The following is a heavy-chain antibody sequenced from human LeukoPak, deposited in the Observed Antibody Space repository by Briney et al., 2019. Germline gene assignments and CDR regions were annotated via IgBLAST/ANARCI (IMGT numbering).Heavy chain of an antibody. D-gene: IGHD4-17*01. CDR3: AKLRDYGDYVYYYYMDV. Sequence: GGSLRLSCAAPGFTFSSYGMSWVRQAPGKGLEWVSAISGSGGSTYYADSVKGRFTISRDNSKNTLYLQMNSMRAEDTALYYSAKLRDYGDYVYYYYMDVWGKGTTVTISS. CDR1: GFTFSSYG. J-gene: IGHJ6*03. V-gene: IGHV3-23*01. CDR2: ISGSGGST.